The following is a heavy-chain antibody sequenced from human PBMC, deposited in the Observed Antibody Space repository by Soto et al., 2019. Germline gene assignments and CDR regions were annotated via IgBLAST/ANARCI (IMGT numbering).Heavy chain of an antibody. CDR1: GGSISSYY. Sequence: ASETLSLTCTVSGGSISSYYWSWIRQPPGKGLEWIGFMYFGGSFNYNPSLSSRVTLSVETSKNQFSMKVTSVTASDTAVYYCARSYYDITGFAVDPWCQGILVSV. J-gene: IGHJ5*02. CDR3: ARSYYDITGFAVDP. D-gene: IGHD3-22*01. CDR2: MYFGGSF. V-gene: IGHV4-59*08.